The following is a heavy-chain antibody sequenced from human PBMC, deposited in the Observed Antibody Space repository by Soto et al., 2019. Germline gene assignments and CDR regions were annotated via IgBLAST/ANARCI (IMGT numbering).Heavy chain of an antibody. V-gene: IGHV3-74*03. CDR1: GFTFSNFR. CDR2: IYSDGSGP. J-gene: IGHJ4*02. CDR3: ATLNSFGSDY. D-gene: IGHD5-18*01. Sequence: GGSLRLSCAASGFTFSNFRMHWVRQAPGKGLVWVSRIYSDGSGPMYADSVKGRFTISRDNAKSTLYLQMNSLRAEDTAVYYCATLNSFGSDYWGRGTLVTVSS.